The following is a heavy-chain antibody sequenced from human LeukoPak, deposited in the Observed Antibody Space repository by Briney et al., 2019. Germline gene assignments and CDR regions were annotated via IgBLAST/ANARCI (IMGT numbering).Heavy chain of an antibody. V-gene: IGHV4-38-2*02. Sequence: PSETLSLTCSVSGYSINTDYYWGWIRQPPGKGLEWIEVIDHSGSTHYHPSLKSRVAISVDTSKTHFSLNLNSVTAADTAVYFCARDGLSRPFTIWGQGTLVTVSS. CDR1: GYSINTDYY. J-gene: IGHJ4*02. D-gene: IGHD2/OR15-2a*01. CDR3: ARDGLSRPFTI. CDR2: IDHSGST.